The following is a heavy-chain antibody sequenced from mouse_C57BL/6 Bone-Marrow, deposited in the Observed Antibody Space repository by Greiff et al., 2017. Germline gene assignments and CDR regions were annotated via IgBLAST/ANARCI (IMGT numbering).Heavy chain of an antibody. V-gene: IGHV5-9-1*02. CDR2: IGSGGDYI. CDR1: GFTFSSYA. CDR3: TRFYDYDRGFDY. J-gene: IGHJ2*01. Sequence: EVQVVESGEGLVKPGGSLKLSCAASGFTFSSYAMSWVRQTPEKRLEWVAYIGSGGDYIYYADTVKGRFTISRDNARNTLYLQMSSLKSEDTAMYYCTRFYDYDRGFDYWGQGTTLTVSS. D-gene: IGHD2-4*01.